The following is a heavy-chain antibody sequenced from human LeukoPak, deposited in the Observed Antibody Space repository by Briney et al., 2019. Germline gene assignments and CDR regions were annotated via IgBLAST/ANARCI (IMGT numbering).Heavy chain of an antibody. CDR1: GYTFTSYY. V-gene: IGHV1-46*03. Sequence: ASVKVSCKASGYTFTSYYMHWLRQAPGQGLEWMGIINPSGGSTSYAQKFQGKVTMTRDTSTSTVYMELGSLRSEDTAVYYCARDQNSSSWEGVLDCWGQGNMVTVSS. CDR2: INPSGGST. J-gene: IGHJ4*02. D-gene: IGHD6-13*01. CDR3: ARDQNSSSWEGVLDC.